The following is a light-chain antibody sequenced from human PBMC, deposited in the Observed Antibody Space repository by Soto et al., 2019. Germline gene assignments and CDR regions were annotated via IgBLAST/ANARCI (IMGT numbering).Light chain of an antibody. V-gene: IGLV1-47*02. J-gene: IGLJ3*02. CDR1: TSNIGNNF. CDR2: SYS. CDR3: SAWDDSLHGWV. Sequence: QSVLTQPPSASGAPGQRVTISCSGSTSNIGNNFVYWYQHLPGTAPKLVIFSYSQRPSGVPDRFSRSKSATSASLAISGLRVDGEADYYRSAWDDSLHGWVFGGGSQLPVL.